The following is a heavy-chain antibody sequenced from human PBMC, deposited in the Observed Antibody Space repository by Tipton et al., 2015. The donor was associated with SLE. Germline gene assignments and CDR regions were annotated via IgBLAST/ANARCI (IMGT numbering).Heavy chain of an antibody. CDR3: ARVDSSSCFDY. D-gene: IGHD6-13*01. CDR1: GFTFSSYA. V-gene: IGHV3-30-3*01. J-gene: IGHJ4*02. Sequence: TLSLTCAASGFTFSSYAMHWVRQAPGKGLEWVAVISYDGSNKYYADSVKGRFTISRDNSKNTLYLQMNSLRAEDTAVYYCARVDSSSCFDYWGQGTLVTVSS. CDR2: ISYDGSNK.